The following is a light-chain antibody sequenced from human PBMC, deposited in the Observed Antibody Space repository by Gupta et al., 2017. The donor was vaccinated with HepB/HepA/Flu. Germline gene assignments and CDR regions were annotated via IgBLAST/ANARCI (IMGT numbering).Light chain of an antibody. CDR3: SSYTSSSTLV. Sequence: QSALTQPASVSGSPGQSITLSCTGTSSDVGGYNYVSWYQQHPGKAPKLMIYDVSNRPSGVSNRFYGSKSGNTASLTISGLQAEDEADYYCSSYTSSSTLVFGGGTKLTV. CDR2: DVS. J-gene: IGLJ2*01. V-gene: IGLV2-14*01. CDR1: SSDVGGYNY.